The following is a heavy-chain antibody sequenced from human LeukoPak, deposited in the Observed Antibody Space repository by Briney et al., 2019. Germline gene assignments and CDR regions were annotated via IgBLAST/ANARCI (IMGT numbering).Heavy chain of an antibody. CDR2: IWYDGSKT. J-gene: IGHJ4*02. CDR3: ARARLGTVTGYHFDY. CDR1: GFTFSNLF. V-gene: IGHV3-33*01. Sequence: GTSLRLSCAASGFTFSNLFMHWVRQAPGKGLEWVALIWYDGSKTYYVDSVKGRFTISRDNSKDTVYLQMNSLRAEDTAVYHCARARLGTVTGYHFDYWGQGIPVTVSS. D-gene: IGHD3-9*01.